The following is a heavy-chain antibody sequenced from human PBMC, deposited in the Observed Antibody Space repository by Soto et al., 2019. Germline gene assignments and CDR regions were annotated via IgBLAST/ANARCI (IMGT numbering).Heavy chain of an antibody. V-gene: IGHV4-59*08. D-gene: IGHD1-1*01. CDR2: TYYTGTT. CDR1: GGTHSGYY. Sequence: SDPVSLTCTASGGTHSGYYRSWLPPPPGEGLARTGHTYYTGTTIYSPSLERRVTLSVDRAKDQVSLKLTSVTPADTAVYYCARHPTIARFENSLDVWGQGTMVT. J-gene: IGHJ6*02. CDR3: ARHPTIARFENSLDV.